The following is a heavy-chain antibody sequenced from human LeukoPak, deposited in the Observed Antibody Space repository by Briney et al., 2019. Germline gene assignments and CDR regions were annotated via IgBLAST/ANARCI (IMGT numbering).Heavy chain of an antibody. V-gene: IGHV1-46*01. CDR1: GYTFTSYY. CDR3: ARDRPYFDY. CDR2: INPSGGST. J-gene: IGHJ4*02. Sequence: ASVKVSCKASGYTFTSYYMHWVRQAPGQGLEWMGIINPSGGSTSYAQKFQGRVTMTRDMSTSTAYMELRSLRSDDTAVYYCARDRPYFDYWGQGTLVTVSS.